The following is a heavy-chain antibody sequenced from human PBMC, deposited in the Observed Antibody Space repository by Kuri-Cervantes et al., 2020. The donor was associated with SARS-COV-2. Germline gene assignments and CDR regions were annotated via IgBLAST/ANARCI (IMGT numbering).Heavy chain of an antibody. V-gene: IGHV4-4*07. Sequence: GPLRLSCPVSGGSISGSDWSWIRQPAGKGLEWIGRIYTSGSTNYNPSLKSRVTMSVATSKNQFSLKLSSVTAADTAVYYCARVRGVLGEAYFDYWGQGTLVTVSS. D-gene: IGHD3-10*01. J-gene: IGHJ4*02. CDR2: IYTSGST. CDR3: ARVRGVLGEAYFDY. CDR1: GGSISGSD.